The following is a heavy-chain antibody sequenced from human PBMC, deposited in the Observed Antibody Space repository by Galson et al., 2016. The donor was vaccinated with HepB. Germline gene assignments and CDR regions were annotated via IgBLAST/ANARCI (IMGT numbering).Heavy chain of an antibody. V-gene: IGHV3-30-3*02. CDR1: GFTFSTYG. D-gene: IGHD1-26*01. Sequence: SLRLSCAASGFTFSTYGMHWVRQGPGKGLEWVSVISYDGSHKYYADSVKGRFTICRDISKNTLYLQMNSLRAEDTAVYYCAKNSLRVIVGAADYWGQGTLVTVSS. CDR2: ISYDGSHK. J-gene: IGHJ4*02. CDR3: AKNSLRVIVGAADY.